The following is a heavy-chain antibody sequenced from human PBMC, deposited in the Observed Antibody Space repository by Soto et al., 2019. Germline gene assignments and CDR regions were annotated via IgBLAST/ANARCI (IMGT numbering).Heavy chain of an antibody. Sequence: SVKVSCKASGGTFSSYTISWVRQAPRQGLEWMGRIIPILGIANYAQKFQGRVTITADKSTSTAYMELSSLRSEDTAVYYCARGCSSTSCYQNAEYFQHWGQGTLVTVSS. D-gene: IGHD2-2*01. CDR1: GGTFSSYT. V-gene: IGHV1-69*02. CDR2: IIPILGIA. CDR3: ARGCSSTSCYQNAEYFQH. J-gene: IGHJ1*01.